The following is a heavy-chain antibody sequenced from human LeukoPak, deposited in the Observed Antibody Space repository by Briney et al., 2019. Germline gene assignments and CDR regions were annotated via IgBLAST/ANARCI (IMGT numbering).Heavy chain of an antibody. CDR3: ATPESGDYSDLQQ. CDR2: ITTKGNNYAT. J-gene: IGHJ1*01. D-gene: IGHD1-26*01. V-gene: IGHV3-73*01. CDR1: GFTFSDSP. Sequence: PGGSLKLSCAASGFTFSDSPIHWVRQTSGRGLEWIGRITTKGNNYATVYGASVKGKFTISRDDSRRTAYLQMNSLEIEDTAVYYCATPESGDYSDLQQWGQGTLVTVSS.